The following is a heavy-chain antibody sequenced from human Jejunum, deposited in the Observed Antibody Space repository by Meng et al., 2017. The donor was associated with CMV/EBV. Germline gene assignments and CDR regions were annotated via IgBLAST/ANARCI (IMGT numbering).Heavy chain of an antibody. V-gene: IGHV1-69*16. CDR1: TFP. CDR3: ARNNPRNCASINCPGPYDI. Sequence: TFPISWVRQAHGQGLEWMGGIIPIPGTTKYAQKFQGRVTITTDRSTNTAYMELSSLRAEDTAMYYCARNNPRNCASINCPGPYDIWGQGTVVTVSS. J-gene: IGHJ3*02. CDR2: IIPIPGTT. D-gene: IGHD2-2*01.